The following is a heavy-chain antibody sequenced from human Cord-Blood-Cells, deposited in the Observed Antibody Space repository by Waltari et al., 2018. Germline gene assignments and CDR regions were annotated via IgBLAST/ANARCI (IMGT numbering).Heavy chain of an antibody. V-gene: IGHV1-46*01. D-gene: IGHD2-2*01. CDR1: GYTFTSYY. Sequence: QVQLVQSGAEVKKPGASVKVSCKASGYTFTSYYMHWVRQAPGQGLEWMGIINPSGGSTSYAQKFQGRVTMTRDTSTSTVYMELSSLRSEDTAVYYCARGAIYCSSTSCYAYYYYGMDVWGQGTTVTVSS. CDR3: ARGAIYCSSTSCYAYYYYGMDV. CDR2: INPSGGST. J-gene: IGHJ6*02.